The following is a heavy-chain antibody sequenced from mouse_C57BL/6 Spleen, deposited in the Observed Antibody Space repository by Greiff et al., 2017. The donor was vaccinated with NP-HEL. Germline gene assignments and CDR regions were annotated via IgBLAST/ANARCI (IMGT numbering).Heavy chain of an antibody. J-gene: IGHJ2*01. CDR1: GYTFTSYD. V-gene: IGHV1-85*01. CDR3: ARRYSNYLDY. CDR2: IYPRDCST. D-gene: IGHD2-5*01. Sequence: QVQLKESGPELVKPGASVKLSCKASGYTFTSYDINWVKQRPGQGLEWIGWIYPRDCSTKYNEKFKGKATLTVDTSSSTAYMELHSLTSEDSAVYFCARRYSNYLDYWGQGTTLTVSS.